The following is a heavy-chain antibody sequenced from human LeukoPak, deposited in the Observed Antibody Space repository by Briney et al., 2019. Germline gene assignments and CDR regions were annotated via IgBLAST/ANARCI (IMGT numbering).Heavy chain of an antibody. J-gene: IGHJ4*02. CDR3: ARRGGSGWYYFDY. CDR2: INYSGST. D-gene: IGHD6-19*01. CDR1: GGSISDYY. V-gene: IGHV4-59*08. Sequence: PSETLSLTCTVSGGSISDYYWSWIRQPPGKGLEWIGYINYSGSTNYNPSLKSRVTISVDTSKNQFSLKLSSVTAADTAVYYCARRGGSGWYYFDYWGQGTLVTVSS.